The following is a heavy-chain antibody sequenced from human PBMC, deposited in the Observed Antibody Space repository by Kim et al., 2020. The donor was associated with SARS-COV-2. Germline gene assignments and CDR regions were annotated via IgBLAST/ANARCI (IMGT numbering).Heavy chain of an antibody. CDR2: INHSGST. J-gene: IGHJ4*02. D-gene: IGHD3-10*01. CDR1: GGSFSGYY. V-gene: IGHV4-34*01. CDR3: ARGGYYYGSGSYLDY. Sequence: SETLSLTCAVYGGSFSGYYWSWIRQPPGKGLEWIGEINHSGSTNYNPSLKSRVTISVDTSKNQFSLKLSSVTAADTAVYYCARGGYYYGSGSYLDYWGQG.